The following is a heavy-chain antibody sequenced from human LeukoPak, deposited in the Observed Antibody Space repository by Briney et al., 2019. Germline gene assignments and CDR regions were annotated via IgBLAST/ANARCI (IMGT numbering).Heavy chain of an antibody. CDR1: GYTFTSYD. J-gene: IGHJ6*02. CDR3: ARVAYYYDSAGLYLNYFYGMDV. D-gene: IGHD3-22*01. Sequence: ASVKVSCKASGYTFTSYDINWVRQATGRGLEWLGWMNPSSGNTGYAQKFQGRVTMTRDTSISTAYMELSSLRSEDTAVYYYARVAYYYDSAGLYLNYFYGMDVWGQGTTVTVSS. V-gene: IGHV1-8*01. CDR2: MNPSSGNT.